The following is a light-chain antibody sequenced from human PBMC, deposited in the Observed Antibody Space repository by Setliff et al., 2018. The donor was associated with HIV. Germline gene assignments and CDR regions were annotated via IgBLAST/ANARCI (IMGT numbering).Light chain of an antibody. CDR3: SSYAISNTLP. J-gene: IGLJ1*01. CDR1: SSDVGGYSY. V-gene: IGLV2-14*01. Sequence: QSALTQPASVSGSPGQSITISCTGTSSDVGGYSYVSWYQQHPGRAPKLIIYEVRNRPLGVSNRFSGSKSGNTASLTISGLQAEDEADYYCSSYAISNTLPFGTGTKVTVL. CDR2: EVR.